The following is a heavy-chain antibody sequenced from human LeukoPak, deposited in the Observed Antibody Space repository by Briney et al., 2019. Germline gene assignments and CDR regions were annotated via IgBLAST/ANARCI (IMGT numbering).Heavy chain of an antibody. J-gene: IGHJ2*01. D-gene: IGHD6-19*01. CDR1: GGSISSYF. Sequence: PSETLSLTCTVSGGSISSYFWSWIRQPPGKGLEWIGYIYYSGSTNYNPSLRNRVTISVDTSKNQFSLKLSSVTAADTAVYYCARVGYSSGWSHFDLWGRGTLVTVSS. CDR3: ARVGYSSGWSHFDL. CDR2: IYYSGST. V-gene: IGHV4-59*01.